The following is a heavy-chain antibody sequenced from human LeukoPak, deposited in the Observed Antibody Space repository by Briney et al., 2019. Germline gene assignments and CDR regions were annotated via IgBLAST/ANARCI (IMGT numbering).Heavy chain of an antibody. V-gene: IGHV1-8*01. CDR2: MNPNSGNT. CDR3: ARGPQSDGGNFDY. J-gene: IGHJ4*02. CDR1: GYTFTSYD. D-gene: IGHD4-23*01. Sequence: ASVKVSCKASGYTFTSYDINWVRQATGQGLEWMGWMNPNSGNTGYAQKFQGRVTMIRNTSISTAYMELSSLRSEDTAVYYCARGPQSDGGNFDYWGQGTLVTVSS.